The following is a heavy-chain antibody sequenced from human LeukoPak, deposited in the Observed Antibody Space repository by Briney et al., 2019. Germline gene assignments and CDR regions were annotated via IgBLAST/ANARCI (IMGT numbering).Heavy chain of an antibody. J-gene: IGHJ4*02. D-gene: IGHD6-13*01. V-gene: IGHV3-33*08. CDR3: GRGIAAAGY. Sequence: PGGPLRLSCAASGFPFSSYGMPGVRHAPGKGREGVGVIWYDGSNKYYAASVKGRFTISRDNSKNTLYLQMNSRRAEDTAGYYWGRGIAAAGYWGQGTLVTVSS. CDR2: IWYDGSNK. CDR1: GFPFSSYG.